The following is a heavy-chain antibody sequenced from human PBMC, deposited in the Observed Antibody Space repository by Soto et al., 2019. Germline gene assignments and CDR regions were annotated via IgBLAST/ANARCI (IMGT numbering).Heavy chain of an antibody. J-gene: IGHJ4*02. D-gene: IGHD1-26*01. CDR2: ISPYNGDT. CDR1: GYTFSYYA. CDR3: AREAGSGSYYPEDY. V-gene: IGHV1-18*04. Sequence: QVQLVQSGVEVKKPGASVRVSCRASGYTFSYYAITWVRQAPGQGLEWMGWISPYNGDTKYAQKFEGRVTITTDTTTNTARMELRSLRYDDTAVYYCAREAGSGSYYPEDYWGQGTLVTVSS.